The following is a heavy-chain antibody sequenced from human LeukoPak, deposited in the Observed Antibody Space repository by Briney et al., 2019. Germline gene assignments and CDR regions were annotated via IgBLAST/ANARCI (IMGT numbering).Heavy chain of an antibody. Sequence: ASVKVSCKASGYTFTSYDINWVRQATGQGLEWMGWMNPNSGNTGYAQKFQGRVTMTRNTSISTAYMELSSLRSEDTAVYYCVFGYSSSWYENWFDPWGQGTLVTVSS. CDR2: MNPNSGNT. CDR1: GYTFTSYD. J-gene: IGHJ5*02. V-gene: IGHV1-8*01. D-gene: IGHD6-13*01. CDR3: VFGYSSSWYENWFDP.